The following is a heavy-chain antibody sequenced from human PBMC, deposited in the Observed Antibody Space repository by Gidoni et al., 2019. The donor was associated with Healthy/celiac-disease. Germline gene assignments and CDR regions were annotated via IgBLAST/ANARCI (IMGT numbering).Heavy chain of an antibody. CDR1: GGTFSSYA. D-gene: IGHD1-26*01. CDR2: IIPIFGTA. J-gene: IGHJ4*02. Sequence: QVQLVQSGAEVKKPGSSGTVSCKASGGTFSSYAISWVRQAPGQGLGWLGGIIPIFGTANYAQKFQGRGTITADTSTGTAYMELSSLRSEDTAVYYCARREGGINAGELLGPLDYWGQGTLVTVSS. V-gene: IGHV1-69*06. CDR3: ARREGGINAGELLGPLDY.